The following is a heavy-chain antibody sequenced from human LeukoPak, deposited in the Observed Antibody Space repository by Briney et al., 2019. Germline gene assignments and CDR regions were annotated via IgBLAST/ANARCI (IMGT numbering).Heavy chain of an antibody. J-gene: IGHJ4*02. CDR2: INPSGGST. D-gene: IGHD2-2*01. V-gene: IGHV1-46*01. Sequence: ASVKVSCKASGYTFTSYYMHWVRQAPGQGLEWMGIINPSGGSTNYAQKFQGRVTMTRDTSTSTVYMELSSLRSEDTAVYYCASGYCSSTSCLYYFDYWGQGTLVTVSS. CDR3: ASGYCSSTSCLYYFDY. CDR1: GYTFTSYY.